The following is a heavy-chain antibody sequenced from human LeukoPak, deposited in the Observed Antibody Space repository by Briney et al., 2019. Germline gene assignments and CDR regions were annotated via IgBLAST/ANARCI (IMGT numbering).Heavy chain of an antibody. D-gene: IGHD6-13*01. CDR2: ISGTSSYT. V-gene: IGHV3-11*05. Sequence: GWALRLSGAASGFNFSDYYMNWIRQAPGKGLEWVSYISGTSSYTNYADSVKGRFTVSRDNAKNSLFLQMNSLRAEDAAVYYCARGGSTWSYVDYWGQGTLVTVSS. CDR1: GFNFSDYY. CDR3: ARGGSTWSYVDY. J-gene: IGHJ4*02.